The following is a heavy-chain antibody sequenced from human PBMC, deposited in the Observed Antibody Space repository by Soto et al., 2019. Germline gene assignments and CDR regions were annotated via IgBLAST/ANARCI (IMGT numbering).Heavy chain of an antibody. CDR2: IYSGGNT. CDR1: GFTVSSNY. J-gene: IGHJ2*01. CDR3: ARGFSWSGGYWYFDL. D-gene: IGHD3-10*01. Sequence: PGGSLRLSCAASGFTVSSNYMSWVRQAPGKGLEWVSVIYSGGNTYYADSVKGRFTISRHTSKDTLYLQMNSLRAEDTAVYYCARGFSWSGGYWYFDLWGRGTLVTVSS. V-gene: IGHV3-53*04.